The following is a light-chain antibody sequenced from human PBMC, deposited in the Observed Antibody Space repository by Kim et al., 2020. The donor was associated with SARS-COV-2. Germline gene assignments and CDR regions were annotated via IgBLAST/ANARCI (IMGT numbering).Light chain of an antibody. CDR1: SGSIADNY. V-gene: IGLV6-57*03. CDR2: EDD. J-gene: IGLJ2*01. Sequence: KHVTISRPRSSGSIADNYVQWYQQRPGGVPTTVIYEDDQRPSGVSDRFSGSIDNSSNSASLTISGLRTEDESDYYCQSYNRDNVIFGGGTQLTVL. CDR3: QSYNRDNVI.